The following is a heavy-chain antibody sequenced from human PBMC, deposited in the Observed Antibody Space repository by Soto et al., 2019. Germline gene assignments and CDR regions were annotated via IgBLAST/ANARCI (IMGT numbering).Heavy chain of an antibody. V-gene: IGHV1-24*01. CDR1: GYTLTGLS. Sequence: ASLKVSCKVSGYTLTGLSMHWVRQAPGKGLEWMGGFDPEDGETIYAQKFQGRVTMTEDTSTDTAYMELSSLRSEDTAVYYCATEFYYDYYYMDVWGKGTTVTVSS. J-gene: IGHJ6*03. CDR3: ATEFYYDYYYMDV. CDR2: FDPEDGET.